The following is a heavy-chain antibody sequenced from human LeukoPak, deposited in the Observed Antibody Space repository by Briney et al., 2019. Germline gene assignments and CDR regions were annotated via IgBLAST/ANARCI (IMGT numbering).Heavy chain of an antibody. D-gene: IGHD3-10*01. V-gene: IGHV3-23*01. CDR3: AKALPMVRGVPDV. CDR1: GFTFSSYA. Sequence: GGSLRLSCAASGFTFSSYAMSWGRQAPGKGLEWASAIRGSGGSPYYAASVNGQFTIYRQNSNHTLYLQMNSQRAEHTAVNYCAKALPMVRGVPDVWGKGITVTVSS. CDR2: IRGSGGSP. J-gene: IGHJ6*04.